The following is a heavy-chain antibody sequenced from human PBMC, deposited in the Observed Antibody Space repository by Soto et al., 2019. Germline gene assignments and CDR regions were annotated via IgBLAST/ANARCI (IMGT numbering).Heavy chain of an antibody. CDR2: IIPIFGTA. J-gene: IGHJ6*02. CDR3: ASGAFGVVISTYYYYGMDV. CDR1: GGTFSSYA. V-gene: IGHV1-69*13. Sequence: SVKVSCKASGGTFSSYATSWVRQAPGQGLEWMGGIIPIFGTANYAQKFQGRVTITADESTSTAYMELSSLRSEDTAVYYCASGAFGVVISTYYYYGMDVWGQGTTVTVSS. D-gene: IGHD3-3*01.